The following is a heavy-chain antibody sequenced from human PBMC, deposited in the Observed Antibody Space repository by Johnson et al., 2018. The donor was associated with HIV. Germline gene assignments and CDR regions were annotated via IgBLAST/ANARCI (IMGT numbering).Heavy chain of an antibody. Sequence: VQLVESGGGVVQPGRSLRLSCAASGFTFDDYGMSWVRQAPGKGLEWVSGISWNSGIIGYVDSVKGRFTISRDNSKNTLYLQMNSLRAEDTALYYCARHSTSSTMGAFDIWPRDNGHRLF. CDR2: ISWNSGII. CDR3: ARHSTSSTMGAFDI. J-gene: IGHJ3*02. D-gene: IGHD6-6*01. CDR1: GFTFDDYG. V-gene: IGHV3-20*04.